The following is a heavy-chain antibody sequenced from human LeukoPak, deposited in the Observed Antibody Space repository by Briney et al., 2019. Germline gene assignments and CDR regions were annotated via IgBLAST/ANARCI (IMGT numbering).Heavy chain of an antibody. CDR3: TGPGGGGSHMAFDP. CDR2: ISGDGSNR. J-gene: IGHJ5*02. Sequence: GGSLRLSCAATGFTFSSYWMHWVRQSPGKGLVWVSCISGDGSNRRYADSVKGRFTISRDNAKDTLYLQLDSLRVEDTAVYYCTGPGGGGSHMAFDPWGQGTLVTVSS. D-gene: IGHD2-15*01. V-gene: IGHV3-74*01. CDR1: GFTFSSYW.